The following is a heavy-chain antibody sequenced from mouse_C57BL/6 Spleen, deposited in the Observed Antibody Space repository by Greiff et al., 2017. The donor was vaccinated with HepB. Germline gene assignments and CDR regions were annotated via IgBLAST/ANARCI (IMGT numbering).Heavy chain of an antibody. J-gene: IGHJ4*01. CDR2: IYPRSGNT. Sequence: QVQLKESGAELARPGASVKLSCKASGYTFTSYGISWVKQRTGQGLEWIGEIYPRSGNTYYNEKFKGKATLTADKSSSTAYMELRSLTSEDSAVYFCARSDSSGYAAMDYWGQGTSVTVSS. V-gene: IGHV1-81*01. CDR3: ARSDSSGYAAMDY. D-gene: IGHD3-2*02. CDR1: GYTFTSYG.